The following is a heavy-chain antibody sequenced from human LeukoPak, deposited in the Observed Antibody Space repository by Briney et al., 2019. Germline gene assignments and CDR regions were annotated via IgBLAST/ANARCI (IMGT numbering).Heavy chain of an antibody. Sequence: QPGGSLRLSCAASGFTFSSYAMSWVRQAPGKGLEWVSAISGSGGSTYYADSVKGRFTISRDNSKNTLYLQMNSLRAEDTAVYYYAKSLLWFGEAPDYWGQGTLVTVSS. J-gene: IGHJ4*02. CDR1: GFTFSSYA. D-gene: IGHD3-10*01. V-gene: IGHV3-23*01. CDR3: AKSLLWFGEAPDY. CDR2: ISGSGGST.